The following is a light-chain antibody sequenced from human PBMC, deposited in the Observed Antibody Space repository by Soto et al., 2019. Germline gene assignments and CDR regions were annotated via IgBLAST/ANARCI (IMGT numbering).Light chain of an antibody. Sequence: DIQMTQSPSSVSASVGDRVTITCRASQDISSWVAWYQQKPGKAPKLLISAASSLQSGVPRRFSGSGSGTDFTLIISSXQPEDFATYLCQQGDSFPFTFGGGTKVDTK. CDR3: QQGDSFPFT. CDR1: QDISSW. CDR2: AAS. V-gene: IGKV1-12*01. J-gene: IGKJ4*01.